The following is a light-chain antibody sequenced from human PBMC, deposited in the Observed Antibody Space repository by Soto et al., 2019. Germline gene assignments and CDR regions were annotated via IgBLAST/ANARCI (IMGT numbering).Light chain of an antibody. J-gene: IGLJ2*01. CDR2: SND. CDR3: SSWDRSLNGPV. CDR1: SSNIGTNT. Sequence: QSALTQAPSASESPGQRITIYCSGGSSNIGTNTVNWYQQLPGTAPKLLIFSNDRRPSGVPDRFSGSKSGTSASLAISGLQSEDVADYYCSSWDRSLNGPVFGGGTKLTVL. V-gene: IGLV1-44*01.